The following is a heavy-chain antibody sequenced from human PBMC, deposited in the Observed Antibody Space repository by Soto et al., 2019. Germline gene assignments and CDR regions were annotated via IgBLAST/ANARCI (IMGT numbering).Heavy chain of an antibody. CDR2: IWYDGTNK. V-gene: IGHV3-33*01. Sequence: QVQLVESGGGVVQPGRSLRLSCAASGFTFSSYGMHWVRQAPGKGLEWVAVIWYDGTNKHYAESVKGRFTISRDNSKNTLYLQMNSLRAEDTAVYYCAVAIFGVDKYYFDYWGQGTLVTVSS. CDR3: AVAIFGVDKYYFDY. D-gene: IGHD3-3*01. CDR1: GFTFSSYG. J-gene: IGHJ4*02.